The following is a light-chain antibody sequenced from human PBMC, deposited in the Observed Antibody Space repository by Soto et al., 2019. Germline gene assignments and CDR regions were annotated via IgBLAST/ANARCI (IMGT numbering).Light chain of an antibody. CDR3: QQSYSTPRT. V-gene: IGKV3-20*01. CDR2: GAS. Sequence: EIVLRQSPGILSLSPGERASLSCGASQSITSSFLAWYQQKPGQAPRLLIYGASTRATGIPARSSGSGSGTEFTLTISSLQPEDFATYYCQQSYSTPRTFGQGTKVDIK. CDR1: QSITSSF. J-gene: IGKJ1*01.